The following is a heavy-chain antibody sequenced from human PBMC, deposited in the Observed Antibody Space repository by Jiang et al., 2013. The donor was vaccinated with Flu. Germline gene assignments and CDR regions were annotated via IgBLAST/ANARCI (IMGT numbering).Heavy chain of an antibody. V-gene: IGHV3-30*18. CDR2: ISYDGSNK. D-gene: IGHD4-17*01. J-gene: IGHJ4*02. CDR3: AKVGTVNAGFLGYFDY. Sequence: QLLESGGGVVQPGRSLRLSCAASGFTFSSYGMHWVRQAPGKGLEWVAVISYDGSNKYYADSVKGRFTISRDNSKNTLYLQMNSLRAEDTAVYYCAKVGTVNAGFLGYFDYWGQGTLVTVSS. CDR1: GFTFSSYG.